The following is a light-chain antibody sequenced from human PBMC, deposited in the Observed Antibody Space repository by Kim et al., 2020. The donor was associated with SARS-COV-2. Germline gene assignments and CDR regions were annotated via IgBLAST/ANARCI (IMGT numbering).Light chain of an antibody. V-gene: IGLV6-57*01. J-gene: IGLJ2*01. Sequence: TLTFSCTRVRGGVVDIYVQWYQQRPGGCPTAVIYEDDQSPSGVSDRFSGSTDNSSNSASLTISGLRTEDEADYYCQSYNRDNVLFGGGTQLTVL. CDR3: QSYNRDNVL. CDR1: RGGVVDIY. CDR2: EDD.